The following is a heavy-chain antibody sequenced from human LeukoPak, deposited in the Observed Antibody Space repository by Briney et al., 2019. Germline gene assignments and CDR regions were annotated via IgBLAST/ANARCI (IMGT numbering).Heavy chain of an antibody. CDR2: INPNSGGT. Sequence: ASVKVSCKASGYNFIGHGISWVRQAPGQGLEWMGWINPNSGGTNYAQKFQGRVTMTRDTSISTAYMELSRLRSDDTAVYYCARDPAYCGGDCYIWFDPWGQGTLVTVSS. CDR1: GYNFIGHG. CDR3: ARDPAYCGGDCYIWFDP. J-gene: IGHJ5*02. D-gene: IGHD2-21*01. V-gene: IGHV1-2*02.